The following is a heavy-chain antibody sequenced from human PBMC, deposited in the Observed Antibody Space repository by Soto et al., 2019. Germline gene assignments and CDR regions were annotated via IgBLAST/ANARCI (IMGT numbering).Heavy chain of an antibody. CDR3: SRDLLGYCSCNSCYDHYGMDV. CDR2: IYHTGNT. CDR1: GGSISNSRYY. V-gene: IGHV4-39*07. J-gene: IGHJ6*02. D-gene: IGHD2-2*01. Sequence: SETLSLTCTVSGGSISNSRYYRAWIRQHPGKGLVWIGSIYHTGNTYYNPSLRSRVAISVDTSKNQFSLNLSAVDAADTAVYYCSRDLLGYCSCNSCYDHYGMDVWGQGTTVTVSS.